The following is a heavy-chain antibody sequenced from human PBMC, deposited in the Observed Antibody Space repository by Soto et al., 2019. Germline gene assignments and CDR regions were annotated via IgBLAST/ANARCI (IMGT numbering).Heavy chain of an antibody. CDR1: GGSISSSSYY. J-gene: IGHJ3*02. Sequence: QLQLQESGPGLVKPSETLSLTCTVSGGSISSSSYYWGWIRQPPGKGLEWIGSIYYSGSTYYNPSLKSRVTISVDTSKNQFSLKLSSVTAADTAVYYCARHIVWFGEPNAFDIWGQGTMVTVSS. D-gene: IGHD3-10*01. CDR2: IYYSGST. CDR3: ARHIVWFGEPNAFDI. V-gene: IGHV4-39*01.